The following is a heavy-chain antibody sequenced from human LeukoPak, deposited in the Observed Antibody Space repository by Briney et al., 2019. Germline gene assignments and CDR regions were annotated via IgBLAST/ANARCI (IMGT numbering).Heavy chain of an antibody. V-gene: IGHV3-30*02. CDR2: IRYDGSNK. CDR1: GFTFSSYG. J-gene: IGHJ5*02. Sequence: PGGSLRLSCAASGFTFSSYGMHWVRQAPGKGLEWVAFIRYDGSNKYYADSVKGRFTISRDNSKNTLYLQMNSLRAEDTAVYYCAILSGYGNTGFDPWGQGTLLTVSS. CDR3: AILSGYGNTGFDP. D-gene: IGHD5-12*01.